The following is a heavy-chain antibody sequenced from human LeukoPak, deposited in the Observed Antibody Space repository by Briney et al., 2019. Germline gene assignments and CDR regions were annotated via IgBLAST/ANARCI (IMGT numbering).Heavy chain of an antibody. V-gene: IGHV3-30*03. D-gene: IGHD2-2*01. CDR2: VSYDGSEK. J-gene: IGHJ6*03. Sequence: GGSLRLSCAASGFTFSSYGMHWVRQAPGKGLEWVAGVSYDGSEKYYADSVKGRLTISRDKSKNTVSLQMNSLRAEDTVVYYCARDAYCSSTSCYLDVWGKGTTVTVSS. CDR3: ARDAYCSSTSCYLDV. CDR1: GFTFSSYG.